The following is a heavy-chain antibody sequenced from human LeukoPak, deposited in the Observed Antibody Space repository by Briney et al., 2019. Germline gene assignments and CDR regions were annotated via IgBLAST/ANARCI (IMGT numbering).Heavy chain of an antibody. J-gene: IGHJ4*02. D-gene: IGHD3-10*01. CDR3: TRDPEVLWFGGYYFDY. V-gene: IGHV1-46*01. CDR1: GYTFTGYY. Sequence: ASVKVSCKASGYTFTGYYMHWVRQAPGQGLEWMGIINPSGDSTSYAQKFQGRVTMTRDMSTSTVYMELSSLRSEDTAVYYCTRDPEVLWFGGYYFDYWGQGTLVTVSS. CDR2: INPSGDST.